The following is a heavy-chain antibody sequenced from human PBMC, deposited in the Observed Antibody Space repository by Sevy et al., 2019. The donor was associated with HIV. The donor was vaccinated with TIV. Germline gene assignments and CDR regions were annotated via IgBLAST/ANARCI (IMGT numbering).Heavy chain of an antibody. V-gene: IGHV3-23*01. Sequence: GGSLRLSCAASGFTFSSYAMSWVRQAPGKGLEWVSAISGSGGSTYYADSVKGRFTISRDNSKNTLYLQMNSLRAEDTAVCYCAKGLRWDRDRRIVGAILFDYWGQGTLVTVSS. D-gene: IGHD1-26*01. J-gene: IGHJ4*02. CDR1: GFTFSSYA. CDR2: ISGSGGST. CDR3: AKGLRWDRDRRIVGAILFDY.